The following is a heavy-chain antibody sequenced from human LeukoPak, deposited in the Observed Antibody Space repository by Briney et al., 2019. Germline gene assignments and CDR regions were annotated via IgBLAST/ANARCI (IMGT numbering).Heavy chain of an antibody. D-gene: IGHD6-13*01. Sequence: ASVKVSCKASGYTFTSYDINWVRQATGQGLEWMGWMNPNSGNTGYAQKFQGRVTITRNTSISTACMELSSLRSEDTAVYYCARSFSRRGSSSSWSGHPRFDYWGQGTLVTVSS. CDR2: MNPNSGNT. CDR3: ARSFSRRGSSSSWSGHPRFDY. CDR1: GYTFTSYD. J-gene: IGHJ4*02. V-gene: IGHV1-8*03.